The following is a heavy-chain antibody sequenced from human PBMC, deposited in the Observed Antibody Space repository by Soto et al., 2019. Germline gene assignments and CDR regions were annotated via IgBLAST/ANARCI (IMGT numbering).Heavy chain of an antibody. Sequence: SQTLSLTCVISGDSVSSNSAAWNCIRQSPSRGLEWLGRTYYRSKWYNDYAVSVKSRITINPDTSKNQFSLQLNSVTPEDTAVYYCARVRSIAAAGTNRVWYSHYYYMDVWGKGTTVTVSS. V-gene: IGHV6-1*01. D-gene: IGHD6-13*01. J-gene: IGHJ6*03. CDR2: TYYRSKWYN. CDR1: GDSVSSNSAA. CDR3: ARVRSIAAAGTNRVWYSHYYYMDV.